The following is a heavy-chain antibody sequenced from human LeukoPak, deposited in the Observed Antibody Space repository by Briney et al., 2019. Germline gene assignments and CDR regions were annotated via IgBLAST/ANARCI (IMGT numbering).Heavy chain of an antibody. V-gene: IGHV4-34*01. CDR1: GGSFSGYY. D-gene: IGHD1-7*01. CDR3: ARDSELELIGWFDP. Sequence: SETLSLTCAVYGGSFSGYYWSWIPQPPGKGLEWIGEINHSGSTNYNPSLKSRVTISVDTSKNQFSLKLSSVTAADTAVYYCARDSELELIGWFDPWGQGTLVTVSS. CDR2: INHSGST. J-gene: IGHJ5*02.